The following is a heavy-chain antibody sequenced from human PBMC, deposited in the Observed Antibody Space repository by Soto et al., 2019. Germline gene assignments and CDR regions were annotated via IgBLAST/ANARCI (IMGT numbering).Heavy chain of an antibody. J-gene: IGHJ3*02. D-gene: IGHD1-26*01. V-gene: IGHV4-38-2*01. CDR2: IYHSGST. CDR3: ARHDRVGASRAFDI. CDR1: GHSISSGYY. Sequence: LSLTCAVSGHSISSGYYWGWIRQPPGKGLEWIGSIYHSGSTYYNPSLKSRVTISVDTSKNQFSLKLSSVTAADTAVYYCARHDRVGASRAFDIWGQGTMVTVSS.